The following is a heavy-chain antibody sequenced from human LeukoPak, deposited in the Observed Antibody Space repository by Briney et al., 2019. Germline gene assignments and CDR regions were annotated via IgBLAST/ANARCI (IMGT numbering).Heavy chain of an antibody. V-gene: IGHV3-74*01. CDR3: AKGGSSFPGDN. Sequence: GGSLRPSCAASGFTFSSYWMHWVRQAPGKGLVWVSRINNDGGNTNYADSVKGRFTISRDNAKNMLYLQMNSLRAEDTAVYYCAKGGSSFPGDNWGQGTLVTVSS. D-gene: IGHD1-26*01. CDR1: GFTFSSYW. CDR2: INNDGGNT. J-gene: IGHJ4*02.